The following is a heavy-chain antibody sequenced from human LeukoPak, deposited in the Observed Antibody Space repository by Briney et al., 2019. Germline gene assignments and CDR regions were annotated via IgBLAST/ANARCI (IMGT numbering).Heavy chain of an antibody. CDR2: ISSSSSYI. V-gene: IGHV3-21*01. CDR3: ARVGAVAGPLFLHYYYGMDV. D-gene: IGHD6-19*01. Sequence: GGSLRLSCAASGFTFSSYSMNWVRQAPGKGLEWVSSISSSSSYIYYADSVKGRFTISRDNAKNSLYLQMNSLRAEGTAVYYCARVGAVAGPLFLHYYYGMDVWGQGTTVTVSS. J-gene: IGHJ6*02. CDR1: GFTFSSYS.